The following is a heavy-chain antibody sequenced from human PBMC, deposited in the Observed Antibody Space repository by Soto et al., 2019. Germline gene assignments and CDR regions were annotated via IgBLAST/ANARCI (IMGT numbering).Heavy chain of an antibody. D-gene: IGHD4-4*01. CDR2: IYYNGGT. V-gene: IGHV4-39*01. Sequence: PSETLSLTCTVSGGSISSDSYYWGWVRQPPGKGLEWIGSIYYNGGTYSNPSLKSRVTMSVDTANNQFSLKLRSVTAADTAVFYCASPPPPLTTDMGPFAYWGQGTLVTVPS. J-gene: IGHJ4*02. CDR3: ASPPPPLTTDMGPFAY. CDR1: GGSISSDSYY.